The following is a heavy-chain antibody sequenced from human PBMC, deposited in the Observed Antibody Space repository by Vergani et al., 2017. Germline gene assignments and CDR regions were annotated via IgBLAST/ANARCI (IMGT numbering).Heavy chain of an antibody. CDR1: GGTFSSYA. Sequence: QVQLVQSGAEVKKPGSSVKVSCKASGGTFSSYAISWVRQAPGQGLEWMGRIIPILGIANYAQKFQGRVTITADKSTSTAYMELSSLRSEDTAVYYCARGRFYGSGSYSLNYYYGMDVWGQGTTVTVSS. V-gene: IGHV1-69*04. J-gene: IGHJ6*02. D-gene: IGHD3-10*01. CDR3: ARGRFYGSGSYSLNYYYGMDV. CDR2: IIPILGIA.